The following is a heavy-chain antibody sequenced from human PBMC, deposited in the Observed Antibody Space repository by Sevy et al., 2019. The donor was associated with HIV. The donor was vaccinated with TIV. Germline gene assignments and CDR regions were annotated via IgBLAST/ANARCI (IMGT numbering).Heavy chain of an antibody. CDR3: ARDEYSSSLPRLAAAGFSITRFDY. D-gene: IGHD6-6*01. CDR2: ISSSSSYI. V-gene: IGHV3-21*01. Sequence: GGSLRLSCAASGFTFSSYSMNWVRQAPGKGLEWVSSISSSSSYIYYADSVKGRFTISRDNAKNSLYLQMNSLRAEDTAVYYCARDEYSSSLPRLAAAGFSITRFDYWGQGTLVTVSS. CDR1: GFTFSSYS. J-gene: IGHJ4*02.